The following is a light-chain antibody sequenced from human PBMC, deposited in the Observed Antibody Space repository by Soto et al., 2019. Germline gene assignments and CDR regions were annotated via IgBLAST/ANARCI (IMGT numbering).Light chain of an antibody. CDR3: CSLARSGALL. J-gene: IGLJ2*01. CDR1: SSDFGRYTL. V-gene: IGLV2-23*01. CDR2: EGS. Sequence: QSVLTQPASVSGSPGQSITISCTGTSSDFGRYTLVSWYQQHPGKAPKLIIYEGSERPSGISNRVSASKSGNTASLTISGLQPEDEAEYYCCSLARSGALLFGGGTKLTVL.